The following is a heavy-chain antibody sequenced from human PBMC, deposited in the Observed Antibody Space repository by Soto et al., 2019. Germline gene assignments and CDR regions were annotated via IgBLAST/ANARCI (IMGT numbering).Heavy chain of an antibody. CDR3: ASSYGSGYRAFDY. CDR1: GDTFTFYS. CDR2: INPILSMS. V-gene: IGHV1-69*02. Sequence: QVQLVQSGAEVKRPGSSVKVSCKASGDTFTFYSINWVRQAPGLGLEWMGRINPILSMSNYAQRFQGRVTMTADKSTSTAYMELSSRRPEDTAIYYCASSYGSGYRAFDYWGQGALVTVSS. J-gene: IGHJ4*02. D-gene: IGHD3-10*01.